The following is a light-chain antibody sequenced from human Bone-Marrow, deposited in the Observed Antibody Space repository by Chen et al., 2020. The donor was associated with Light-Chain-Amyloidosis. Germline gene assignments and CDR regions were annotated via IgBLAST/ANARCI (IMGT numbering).Light chain of an antibody. J-gene: IGLJ3*02. V-gene: IGLV1-51*02. CDR2: ENN. CDR3: ATWDSSLTVWM. CDR1: NSNIGINY. Sequence: QSVLTQPPSVSAAPGQKVTISCSGSNSNIGINYVSWYQQLPGTSPKLLIYENNQRPSHIPDRFSGSKAGTSATLGVAGLQTGDEADYYCATWDSSLTVWMFGGGTKLTVL.